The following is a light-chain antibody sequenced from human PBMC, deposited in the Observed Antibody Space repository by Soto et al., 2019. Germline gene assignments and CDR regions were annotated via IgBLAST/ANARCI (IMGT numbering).Light chain of an antibody. CDR2: DVS. J-gene: IGKJ5*01. V-gene: IGKV3-11*01. Sequence: EIVLTQSPATLSLSPGERATLSCRASQSVSKCLAWYQQKPGQAPRLPIYDVSSRAPGIPARFSGSGSGTDFTLTISSLEPEDFAVYYCQQCNNWPPITFGQGTRLEI. CDR3: QQCNNWPPIT. CDR1: QSVSKC.